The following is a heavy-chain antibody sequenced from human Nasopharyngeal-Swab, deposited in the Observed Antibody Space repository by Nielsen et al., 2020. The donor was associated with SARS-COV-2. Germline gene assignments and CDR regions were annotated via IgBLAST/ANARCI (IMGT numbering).Heavy chain of an antibody. Sequence: SAKVSCKASGGTFSSYAISWVRQAPGQGLEWMGGIIPIFGTANYAQKFQGRVTITADESTSTAYMELSSLRSEDTAVYYCARLRLPSSWYGYYYYGMDVWGQGTTVTVSS. J-gene: IGHJ6*02. CDR3: ARLRLPSSWYGYYYYGMDV. V-gene: IGHV1-69*13. CDR2: IIPIFGTA. D-gene: IGHD6-13*01. CDR1: GGTFSSYA.